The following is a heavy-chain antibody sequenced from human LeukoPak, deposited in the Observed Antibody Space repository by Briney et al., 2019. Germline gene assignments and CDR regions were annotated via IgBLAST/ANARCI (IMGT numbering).Heavy chain of an antibody. CDR3: ATTAAATDAFDI. V-gene: IGHV4-30-2*01. CDR2: IYHSGST. J-gene: IGHJ3*02. CDR1: GGSISSGGYY. Sequence: PSQTLSLTCTVSGGSISSGGYYWSWIRQPPGKGLEWIGYIYHSGSTYYNPSLKSRVTISVDRSKNQFSLKLSSVTAADTAVYYCATTAAATDAFDIWGQGTMVTVSS. D-gene: IGHD1-26*01.